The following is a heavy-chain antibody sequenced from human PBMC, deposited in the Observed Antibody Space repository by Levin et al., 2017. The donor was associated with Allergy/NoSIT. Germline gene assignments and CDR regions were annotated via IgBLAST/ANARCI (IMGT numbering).Heavy chain of an antibody. V-gene: IGHV3-30-3*01. CDR3: ARATMAFRVITFGGVIPGA. CDR1: GFTFSSYA. Sequence: PGGSLRLSCAASGFTFSSYAMHWVRQAPGKGLEWVAVISYDGSNKYYADSVKGRFTISRDNSKNTLYLQMNSLRAEDTAVYYCARATMAFRVITFGGVIPGAWGQGTLVTVSS. D-gene: IGHD3-16*02. CDR2: ISYDGSNK. J-gene: IGHJ5*02.